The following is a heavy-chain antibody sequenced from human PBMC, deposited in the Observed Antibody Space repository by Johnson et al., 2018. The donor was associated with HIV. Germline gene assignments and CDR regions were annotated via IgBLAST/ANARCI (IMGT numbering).Heavy chain of an antibody. D-gene: IGHD3/OR15-3a*01. CDR2: IDTTGDT. Sequence: MHWVRQSTGKGLEWVSSIDTTGDTYYPDSVKGRFTISRENAKSSLYLQMHSLTVGDTAVYYCARQGLTVDAFDIWGQGTMVTVSS. V-gene: IGHV3-13*01. CDR3: ARQGLTVDAFDI. J-gene: IGHJ3*02.